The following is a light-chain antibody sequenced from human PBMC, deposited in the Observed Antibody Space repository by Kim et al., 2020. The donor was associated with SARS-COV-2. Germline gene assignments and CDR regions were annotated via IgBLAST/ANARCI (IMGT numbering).Light chain of an antibody. J-gene: IGKJ4*01. V-gene: IGKV2-30*01. CDR2: KVS. CDR1: KRLEYSDGNIY. CDR3: MQGTHWPLT. Sequence: PASSYCRFSKRLEYSDGNIYLNVFQQRPGQSPRRLFYKVSNRASGVPDRFSASGSGTDFTLKISRVEAEDVGVYYCMQGTHWPLTFGGGTKVDIK.